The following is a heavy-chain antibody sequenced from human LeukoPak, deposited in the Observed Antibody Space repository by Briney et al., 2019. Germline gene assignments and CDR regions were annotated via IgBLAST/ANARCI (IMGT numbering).Heavy chain of an antibody. D-gene: IGHD1-26*01. Sequence: PGGSLRLSCAASGFTFSNAWMSWVRQAPGKGLEWVSAVSGGGGRTYYADSVKGRFTISRDNSKNTLYLQMNSLRAEDTAVFYCAKDPIVGANLYYFDSWGQGTLVTVSS. V-gene: IGHV3-23*01. J-gene: IGHJ4*02. CDR1: GFTFSNAW. CDR3: AKDPIVGANLYYFDS. CDR2: VSGGGGRT.